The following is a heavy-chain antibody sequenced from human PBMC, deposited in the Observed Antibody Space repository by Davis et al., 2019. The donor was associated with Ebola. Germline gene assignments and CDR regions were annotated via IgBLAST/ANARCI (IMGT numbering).Heavy chain of an antibody. CDR3: ARESSDYYFDY. J-gene: IGHJ4*02. V-gene: IGHV4-59*01. CDR2: IYYSGST. CDR1: GGSISSYY. D-gene: IGHD2-21*02. Sequence: MPSETLSLTCTVSGGSISSYYWSWIRQPPGKGLEWIGYIYYSGSTNYSPSLKSRVTISVDTSKNQFSLKLSSVTAADTAVYYCARESSDYYFDYWGQGTLVTVSS.